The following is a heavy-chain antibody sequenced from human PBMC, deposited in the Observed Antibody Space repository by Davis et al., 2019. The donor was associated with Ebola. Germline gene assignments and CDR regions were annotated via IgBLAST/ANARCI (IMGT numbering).Heavy chain of an antibody. CDR2: IHYSEDT. J-gene: IGHJ4*02. CDR1: GGSLSGYY. Sequence: MPSETLSLTCAVYGGSLSGYYWSWLRQPPGKALEWIGEIHYSEDTKYNPSLKSRAIISADTSKNQFSLKVNSVTAADTAVYYCARDDFYGLGSREYWGRGTLVTVAS. D-gene: IGHD3-10*01. CDR3: ARDDFYGLGSREY. V-gene: IGHV4-34*01.